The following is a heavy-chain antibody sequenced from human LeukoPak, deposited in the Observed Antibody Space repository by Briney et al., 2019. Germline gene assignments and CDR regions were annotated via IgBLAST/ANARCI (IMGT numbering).Heavy chain of an antibody. CDR2: IYYSGST. D-gene: IGHD3-22*01. V-gene: IGHV4-39*01. CDR1: GGSISSSSYY. Sequence: SETLSLTCTVSGGSISSSSYYWGWIRQPPGKGLEWIGSIYYSGSTYYNPSLKSRVTISVATSKNQFSLKLSSVTAADTAVYYCARTYYEPYQYYFDYWGQGTLVTVSS. CDR3: ARTYYEPYQYYFDY. J-gene: IGHJ4*02.